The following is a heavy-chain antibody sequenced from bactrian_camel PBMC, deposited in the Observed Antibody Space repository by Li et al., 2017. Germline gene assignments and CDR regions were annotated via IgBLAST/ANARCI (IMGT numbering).Heavy chain of an antibody. D-gene: IGHD2*01. Sequence: VQLVESGGGSVQAGGSLRLSCAASGFTYSSNCMGWFRQAPGKEREGVAAIRTRGGNTYYADSVKGRFTISQDNAENTVYLQMSSLKPEDTAMYYCASDAGLWYEGRCLHQGVPDYTVSGQGTQVTVS. CDR2: IRTRGGNT. J-gene: IGHJ4*01. CDR1: GFTYSSNC. V-gene: IGHV3S1*01.